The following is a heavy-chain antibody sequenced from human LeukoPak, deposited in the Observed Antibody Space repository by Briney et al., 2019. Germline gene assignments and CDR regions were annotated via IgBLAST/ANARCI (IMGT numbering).Heavy chain of an antibody. V-gene: IGHV1-46*01. Sequence: ASVKVSCKASGYTFTSYYMHWVRPAPGQGLEWMGIINPSGGSTSYAQKFQGRVTMTRDMSTSTVYMELSSMRSEDTAVYYCARKIVVEVVGVFDIWGQGTMVTVSS. D-gene: IGHD3-22*01. J-gene: IGHJ3*02. CDR1: GYTFTSYY. CDR2: INPSGGST. CDR3: ARKIVVEVVGVFDI.